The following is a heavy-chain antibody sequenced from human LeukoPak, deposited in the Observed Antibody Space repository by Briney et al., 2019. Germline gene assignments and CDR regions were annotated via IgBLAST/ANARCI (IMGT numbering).Heavy chain of an antibody. CDR1: GGSISSYY. J-gene: IGHJ4*02. V-gene: IGHV4-59*01. Sequence: PSETLSLTCTVSGGSISSYYWSWIRQPAGKGLEWIGYIYSSGNTDYNPSLKSRVTISLDTSKNQFSLKLSSVTAADTAVYYCARSPVLYHFDYWGQGTLVTVSS. CDR2: IYSSGNT. CDR3: ARSPVLYHFDY. D-gene: IGHD2/OR15-2a*01.